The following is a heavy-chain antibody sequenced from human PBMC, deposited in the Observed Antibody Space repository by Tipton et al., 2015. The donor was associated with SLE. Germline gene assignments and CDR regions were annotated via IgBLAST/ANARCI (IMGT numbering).Heavy chain of an antibody. J-gene: IGHJ4*02. D-gene: IGHD3-3*01. CDR3: GRIGPIEKYDFWGYPPTTFFDY. Sequence: QSGPEVKKPGASVKVSCTASGYTFTTYGITWVRQAPGQGLEWMGWISTYNANTNYAQNLQGRVTMTIDISTTTAYMELRSLRSDDTAVYYCGRIGPIEKYDFWGYPPTTFFDYWGQGTLVTVSS. CDR2: ISTYNANT. CDR1: GYTFTTYG. V-gene: IGHV1-18*01.